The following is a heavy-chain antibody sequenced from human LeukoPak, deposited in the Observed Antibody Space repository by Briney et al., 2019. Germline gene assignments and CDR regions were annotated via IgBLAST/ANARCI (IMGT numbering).Heavy chain of an antibody. CDR3: ARGELAVVRGTFDY. Sequence: PSETLSLTCTVSGGSIGSYFWSWIRQPPGKGLEWIGEINHSGSTNYNPSLKSRVTISVDTSKNQFSLKLSSVTAADTAVYYCARGELAVVRGTFDYWGQGTLVTVSS. J-gene: IGHJ4*02. D-gene: IGHD4-23*01. V-gene: IGHV4-34*01. CDR2: INHSGST. CDR1: GGSIGSYF.